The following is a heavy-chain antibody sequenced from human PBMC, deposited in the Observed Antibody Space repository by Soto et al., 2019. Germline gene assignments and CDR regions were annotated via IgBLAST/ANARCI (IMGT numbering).Heavy chain of an antibody. CDR3: ARDGWEELYMDV. CDR1: GFTVSSNY. V-gene: IGHV3-66*01. D-gene: IGHD3-10*01. Sequence: EVQLVESGGGLVQPGGSLRLSCAASGFTVSSNYMSWVRQSPGKGLEWVSVIYSGGRTYYADSVKGRFTISSDNSKNTLYIQMNSLRAEDTAVYYCARDGWEELYMDVWGKGTTVTVSS. J-gene: IGHJ6*03. CDR2: IYSGGRT.